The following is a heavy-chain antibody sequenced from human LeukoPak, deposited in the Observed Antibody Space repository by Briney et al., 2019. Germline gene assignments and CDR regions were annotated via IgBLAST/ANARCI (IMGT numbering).Heavy chain of an antibody. CDR1: GGSISSYY. J-gene: IGHJ4*02. Sequence: SETLSLTCTVSGGSISSYYWSWIRQPPGKGLEWIGYIYYSGSTNYNPSLKSRVTISVDTSKNQFSLKLSSVTAADTAVYYCARVSSGWTIYFDYWGQGTLVTVSS. CDR3: ARVSSGWTIYFDY. CDR2: IYYSGST. D-gene: IGHD6-19*01. V-gene: IGHV4-59*01.